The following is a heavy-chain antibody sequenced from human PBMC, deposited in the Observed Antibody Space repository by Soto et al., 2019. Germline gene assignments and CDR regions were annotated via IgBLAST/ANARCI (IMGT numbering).Heavy chain of an antibody. CDR1: GYTFTGYY. D-gene: IGHD3-3*01. CDR3: ARSPVLRFLEWLFRGYFDY. Sequence: QVQLVQSGAEVKKPGASVKVSCKASGYTFTGYYMHWVRQAPGQGLEWMGWINPNSGGTNYAQKFQGRVTMTRDTSISTAYMELSRLRSDDTAVYYCARSPVLRFLEWLFRGYFDYWGQGTLVTVSS. V-gene: IGHV1-2*02. J-gene: IGHJ4*02. CDR2: INPNSGGT.